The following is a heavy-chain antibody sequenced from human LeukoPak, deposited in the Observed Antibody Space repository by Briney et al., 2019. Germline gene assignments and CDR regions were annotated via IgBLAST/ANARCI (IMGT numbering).Heavy chain of an antibody. CDR1: GFTFSSYW. D-gene: IGHD2-15*01. Sequence: GVSLRLPCAASGFTFSSYWMHWVRQAPGKGLVWVSRINSDGSSTSYADSVKGRFTISRDNAKNTLYLQMNSLRAEDTAVYYCARAWGVGYCSGGSCYGGFDYWGQGTLVTVSS. V-gene: IGHV3-74*01. CDR2: INSDGSST. CDR3: ARAWGVGYCSGGSCYGGFDY. J-gene: IGHJ4*02.